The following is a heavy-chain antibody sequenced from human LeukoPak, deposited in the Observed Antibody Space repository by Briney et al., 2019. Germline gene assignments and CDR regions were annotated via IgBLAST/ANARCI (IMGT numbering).Heavy chain of an antibody. CDR1: GFTFSNYN. Sequence: PGGSVRLSCVASGFTFSNYNMNWVRQAPGRGLECIAYISSRSSTVYYADPVKGRFTISRDNAKKSLFLQMNSLRADDTDLYYCARENFADLFDSWGQGTLVTVSS. CDR3: ARENFADLFDS. J-gene: IGHJ4*02. D-gene: IGHD1-7*01. V-gene: IGHV3-48*01. CDR2: ISSRSSTV.